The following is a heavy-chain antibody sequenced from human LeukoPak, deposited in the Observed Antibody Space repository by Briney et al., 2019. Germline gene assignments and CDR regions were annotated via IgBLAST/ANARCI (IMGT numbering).Heavy chain of an antibody. CDR3: AKSNGYGLIDI. Sequence: SETLSLTCTVSGGSISSYYWSWIRQPPGKGLEWIGYIFYSGSTKYNPSLKSRVSISLDTSRNQFSLRLNSVTAADTAVYYCAKSNGYGLIDIWGQGTMVTVSS. CDR2: IFYSGST. J-gene: IGHJ3*02. D-gene: IGHD3-10*01. V-gene: IGHV4-59*12. CDR1: GGSISSYY.